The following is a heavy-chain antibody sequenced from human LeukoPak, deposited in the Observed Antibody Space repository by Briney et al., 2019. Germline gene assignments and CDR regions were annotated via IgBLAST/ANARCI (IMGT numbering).Heavy chain of an antibody. J-gene: IGHJ4*02. CDR1: GFTFSVHY. Sequence: GGSLRPSCAASGFTFSVHYIDWVRQAPGKGLEWVGRARNRGNGYTTQYAASVKGRFTFSRDDSENTVYLQMNSLKTEDTAVYFCARIMRVDYGTYYFDYWGQGTLVTVSS. V-gene: IGHV3-72*01. CDR2: ARNRGNGYTT. CDR3: ARIMRVDYGTYYFDY. D-gene: IGHD4/OR15-4a*01.